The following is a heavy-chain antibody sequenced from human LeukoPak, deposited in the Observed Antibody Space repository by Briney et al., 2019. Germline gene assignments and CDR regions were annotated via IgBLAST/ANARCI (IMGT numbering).Heavy chain of an antibody. CDR3: GAASLS. J-gene: IGHJ5*02. Sequence: GGSLRLSCAASGFLFSDYWMSWVRQAPGKGLEWVANIKQDGIGKNYVDSVKGRFTISRDNAKKSVFLQMSGLRVEDTAVYYCGAASLSWGQGTLVTVSS. CDR2: IKQDGIGK. D-gene: IGHD6-25*01. V-gene: IGHV3-7*01. CDR1: GFLFSDYW.